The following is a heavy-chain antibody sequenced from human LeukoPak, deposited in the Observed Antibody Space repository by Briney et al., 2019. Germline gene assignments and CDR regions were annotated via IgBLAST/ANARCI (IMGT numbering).Heavy chain of an antibody. D-gene: IGHD6-13*01. CDR2: INPNSGGT. CDR1: GYTFTGYY. J-gene: IGHJ5*02. CDR3: ARECSIAAAGTEGFWFDP. V-gene: IGHV1-2*02. Sequence: ASVKVSCKASGYTFTGYYMHWVRQAPGQGLEWMGWINPNSGGTNYAQKFQGRVTMTRGTSISTAYMELSRLRSDDTAVYYCARECSIAAAGTEGFWFDPWGQGTLVTVSS.